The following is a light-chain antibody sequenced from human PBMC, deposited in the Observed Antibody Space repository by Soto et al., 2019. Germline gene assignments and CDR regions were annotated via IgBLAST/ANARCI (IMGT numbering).Light chain of an antibody. J-gene: IGLJ2*01. CDR1: SSDVGGYNY. CDR2: EVS. V-gene: IGLV2-14*01. Sequence: QSVLTQPASVSGSPGQSITISCTGTSSDVGGYNYVSWYQQQLGKAPKLMIYEVSNRPSGVSNRFSGSKSGNTASLTISGLQAEDEADYYCSPYTSGSTRVFGGGTKLTVL. CDR3: SPYTSGSTRV.